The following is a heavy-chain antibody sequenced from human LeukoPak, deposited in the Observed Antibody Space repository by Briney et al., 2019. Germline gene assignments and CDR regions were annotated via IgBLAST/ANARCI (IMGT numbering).Heavy chain of an antibody. CDR1: GGTFSSYA. J-gene: IGHJ3*02. CDR3: ARVESGSFFNAFVI. D-gene: IGHD1-26*01. Sequence: SVKVSCKASGGTFSSYAISWVRQAPGQGLEWMGGIIPICGTANYAQKFQGRVTITTDESTSTAYMELSSLRSEDTAVYYCARVESGSFFNAFVIWGQGTMVTVSS. CDR2: IIPICGTA. V-gene: IGHV1-69*05.